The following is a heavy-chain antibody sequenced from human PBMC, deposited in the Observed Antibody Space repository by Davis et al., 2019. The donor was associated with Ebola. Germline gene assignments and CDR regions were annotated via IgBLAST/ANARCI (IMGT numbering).Heavy chain of an antibody. Sequence: GGSLRLSCAASGFSFNYAWMSWVRQAPGKGLEWVGRIRSKTDGGTTDYGFSVKGRFSISRDDSKSTVYLQMNSLKTEDTGVYYCTKGITMVRGVIKEVDYWGQGTLVIVSS. V-gene: IGHV3-15*01. D-gene: IGHD3-10*01. CDR2: IRSKTDGGTT. CDR1: GFSFNYAW. J-gene: IGHJ4*02. CDR3: TKGITMVRGVIKEVDY.